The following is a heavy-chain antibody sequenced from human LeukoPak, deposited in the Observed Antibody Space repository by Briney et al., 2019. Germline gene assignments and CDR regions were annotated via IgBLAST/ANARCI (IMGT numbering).Heavy chain of an antibody. CDR2: IYYSGST. V-gene: IGHV4-59*08. J-gene: IGHJ4*02. CDR1: GGSXSXXY. Sequence: CAXXGGSXSXXYWSWXXXPXXXGLXWICYIYYSGSTNYNPSLKSRVTISVDTSKNQISLKLSSVTAADTAVYYCARLESAVVAVWGQGTLVTVSS. CDR3: ARLESAVVAV. D-gene: IGHD2-15*01.